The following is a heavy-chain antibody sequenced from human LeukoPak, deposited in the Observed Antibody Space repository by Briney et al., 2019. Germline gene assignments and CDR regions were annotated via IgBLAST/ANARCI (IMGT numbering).Heavy chain of an antibody. V-gene: IGHV3-30*04. CDR3: ARSGVVIDY. CDR1: GFTFSSYA. Sequence: GGSLRLSCAASGFTFSSYAMHWVRQAPGKGLEWVAVISYDGSNKYYADSVKGRFTISRNNSKNTLYLQMNSLRAEDTAVYYCARSGVVIDYWGQGTLVTVSS. J-gene: IGHJ4*02. CDR2: ISYDGSNK. D-gene: IGHD3-3*01.